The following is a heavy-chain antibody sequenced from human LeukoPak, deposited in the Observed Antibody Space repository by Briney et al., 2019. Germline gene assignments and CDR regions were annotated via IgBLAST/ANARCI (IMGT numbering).Heavy chain of an antibody. D-gene: IGHD1-26*01. CDR2: IYHSGNS. J-gene: IGHJ4*02. CDR3: ARATSGSTGVFDY. V-gene: IGHV4-59*08. Sequence: SSETLSLTCTVSGGSVSSYYWSWIRQPPGGGLEWVGSIYHSGNSYYNPSLKSRVTVSVDTSKNHFSLKLRFVTAADTAMYYCARATSGSTGVFDYWGQGALVTVSS. CDR1: GGSVSSYY.